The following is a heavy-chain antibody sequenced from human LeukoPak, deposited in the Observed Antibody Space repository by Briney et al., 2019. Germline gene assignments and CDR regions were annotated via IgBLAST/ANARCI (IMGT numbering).Heavy chain of an antibody. CDR3: ARGYDFWSGSFDY. J-gene: IGHJ4*02. CDR2: MNSDGSST. CDR1: GFTFSSHW. D-gene: IGHD3-3*01. V-gene: IGHV3-74*01. Sequence: GGSLRLSCAASGFTFSSHWMHWVRQAPGKGLVWVPRMNSDGSSTSYEDSVKCRFTISRDNAKKTLYLQMNSLRGEDTAVYYCARGYDFWSGSFDYWGQGTLVTVSS.